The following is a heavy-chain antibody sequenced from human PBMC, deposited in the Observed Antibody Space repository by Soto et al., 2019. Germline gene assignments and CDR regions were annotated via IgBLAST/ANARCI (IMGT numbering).Heavy chain of an antibody. CDR3: ARVLGTGGLWFDP. Sequence: SETLSLTCTVSGGSISSYYWSWIRQPPGKGLEWIGYIYYTGTTYYNPSLESRVTISIDTSKNDFSLKMTSVTAADTAVYYCARVLGTGGLWFDPWGQGTLVTVSS. D-gene: IGHD3-16*01. J-gene: IGHJ5*02. CDR2: IYYTGTT. V-gene: IGHV4-59*12. CDR1: GGSISSYY.